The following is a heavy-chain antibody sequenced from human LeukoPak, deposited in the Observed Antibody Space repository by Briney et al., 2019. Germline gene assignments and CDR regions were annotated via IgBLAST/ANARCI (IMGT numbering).Heavy chain of an antibody. V-gene: IGHV3-30*04. CDR3: ARDRYYGSGSWSYWFDP. D-gene: IGHD3-10*01. CDR2: ISYDGSNK. CDR1: GFTFSSYA. Sequence: GGSLRLSCAASGFTFSSYAMHWARQAPGKGLEWVAVISYDGSNKYYADSVKGRFTISRDNSKNTLYLQMNGLRAEDTAVYYCARDRYYGSGSWSYWFDPWGQGTLVTVSS. J-gene: IGHJ5*02.